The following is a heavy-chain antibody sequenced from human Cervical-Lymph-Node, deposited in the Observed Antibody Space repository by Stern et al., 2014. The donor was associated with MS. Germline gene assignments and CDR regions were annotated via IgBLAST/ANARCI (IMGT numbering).Heavy chain of an antibody. CDR1: GDSISSDDFF. D-gene: IGHD4-23*01. CDR3: AKVGYGGPPKLGAFHI. J-gene: IGHJ3*02. CDR2: IHHGGST. Sequence: VQLEESGPGLVKPSKTLSLICTVSGDSISSDDFFWSWIRHHPGKGLEWLGYIHHGGSTYYNPSLKSRIIISIDTSKNQFSLKLTSVTAADSAVYYCAKVGYGGPPKLGAFHIWGRGTMVTVS. V-gene: IGHV4-31*03.